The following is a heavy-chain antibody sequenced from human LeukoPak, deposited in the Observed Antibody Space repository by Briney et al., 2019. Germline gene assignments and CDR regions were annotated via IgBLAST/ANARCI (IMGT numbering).Heavy chain of an antibody. CDR2: IYYSGST. D-gene: IGHD2-2*01. J-gene: IGHJ6*03. V-gene: IGHV4-39*07. CDR1: GGSISSSSYY. Sequence: SETLSLTCTVSGGSISSSSYYWGWIRQPPGKGLEWIGSIYYSGSTYYNPSLKSRVTISVDTSKIQFSLKLSSVIAADTAVYYCARGLYCSSASCYEDLDYYYMDVWGKGTTVTVSS. CDR3: ARGLYCSSASCYEDLDYYYMDV.